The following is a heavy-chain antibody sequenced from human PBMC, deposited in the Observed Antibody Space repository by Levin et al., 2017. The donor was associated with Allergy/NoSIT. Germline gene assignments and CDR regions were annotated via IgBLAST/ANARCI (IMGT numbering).Heavy chain of an antibody. CDR2: IYYSGST. J-gene: IGHJ3*02. CDR3: ATSNPIITGAFDI. D-gene: IGHD3-22*01. Sequence: LRLSCTVSGGSISSGDYYWSWLRQPPGKGLEWIGYIYYSGSTYYNPSLKSRVTISVDTSKNQFSLKLSSVTAADTAVYYCATSNPIITGAFDIWGQGTMVTVSS. CDR1: GGSISSGDYY. V-gene: IGHV4-30-4*01.